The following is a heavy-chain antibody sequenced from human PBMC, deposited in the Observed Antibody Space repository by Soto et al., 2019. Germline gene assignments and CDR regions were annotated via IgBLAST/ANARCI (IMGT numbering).Heavy chain of an antibody. J-gene: IGHJ4*02. V-gene: IGHV3-48*02. CDR3: GRVISSGHLTSDI. CDR1: GFTFSSNS. Sequence: EVQVVESGGGLVQPGGSLRLSCAASGFTFSSNSMNWVRQAPGKGLEWISYISSSSSTIYADSVKGRFTISRDNAKNSLYLQMNRLRDEDTAVYYCGRVISSGHLTSDIWGPGTLVTVSS. CDR2: ISSSSSTI. D-gene: IGHD3-3*01.